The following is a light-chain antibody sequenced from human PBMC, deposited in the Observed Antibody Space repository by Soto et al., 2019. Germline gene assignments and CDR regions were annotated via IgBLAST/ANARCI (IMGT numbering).Light chain of an antibody. CDR1: SSNIGAGYE. Sequence: QAVVTQPPSVSEAPGQRVTISCTGSSSNIGAGYEAHWYQQVPGTAPKLLIYDNNNRPSVVPDRFSGSKSGTSASLAITGRQDEDEAEYYCQSYDSSLSGYVFGTGTKLTVL. CDR3: QSYDSSLSGYV. V-gene: IGLV1-40*01. J-gene: IGLJ1*01. CDR2: DNN.